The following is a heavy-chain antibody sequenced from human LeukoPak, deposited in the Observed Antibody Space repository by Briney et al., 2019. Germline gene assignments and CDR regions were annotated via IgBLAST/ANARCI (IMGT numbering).Heavy chain of an antibody. V-gene: IGHV1-24*01. D-gene: IGHD1-14*01. CDR3: ATVGNRYYYYGMDV. CDR1: GYTLTELS. CDR2: FDPEDGET. J-gene: IGHJ6*02. Sequence: ASVKVSCKVSGYTLTELSMHWVRQAPGKGLEWMGGFDPEDGETIYAQKFQGRVTMTEDTSTDTAYMELSSLRSEDTAVYYCATVGNRYYYYGMDVWGQGPTVTVSS.